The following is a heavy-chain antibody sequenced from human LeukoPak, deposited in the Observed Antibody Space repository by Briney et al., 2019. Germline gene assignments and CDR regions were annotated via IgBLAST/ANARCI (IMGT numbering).Heavy chain of an antibody. CDR3: ASLDY. J-gene: IGHJ4*02. CDR2: INSDGSST. Sequence: GGSLRLSCAASGFTFSIYWVHWLRQAPGKGLVWVSSINSDGSSTSYADSVKGRFTISRDNAKNTLYLQMNTLRAENTAVYYCASLDYGGKGTPVTVSS. V-gene: IGHV3-74*01. CDR1: GFTFSIYW.